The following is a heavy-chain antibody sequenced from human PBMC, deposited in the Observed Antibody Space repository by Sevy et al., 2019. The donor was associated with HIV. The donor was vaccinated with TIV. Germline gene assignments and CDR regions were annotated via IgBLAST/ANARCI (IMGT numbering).Heavy chain of an antibody. CDR2: IYYSGST. CDR1: GGSISSSSYY. V-gene: IGHV4-39*01. D-gene: IGHD3-22*01. Sequence: SETLSLTCTVSGGSISSSSYYWGWIRQPPGKGLEWIGSIYYSGSTYYNPSLKSRVTISVDTSKNQFSLTLSSVTAADTAVYYCASSFYYDSSGYIDYWGQGTLVTVSS. J-gene: IGHJ4*02. CDR3: ASSFYYDSSGYIDY.